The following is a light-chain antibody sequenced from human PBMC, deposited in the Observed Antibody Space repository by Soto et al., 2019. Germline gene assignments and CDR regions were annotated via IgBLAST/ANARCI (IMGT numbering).Light chain of an antibody. CDR1: SSNIGSNT. Sequence: QSVLTQPPSASGTPGQRVTISCSGSSSNIGSNTVNWYQQLPGTAPKLLIYSNNQRPSGVPDRFSGSKSGTSASLAISGLKFEEEVDYYGAVWDDGLNVFVVFGGGTTLPVL. CDR3: AVWDDGLNVFVV. V-gene: IGLV1-44*01. J-gene: IGLJ2*01. CDR2: SNN.